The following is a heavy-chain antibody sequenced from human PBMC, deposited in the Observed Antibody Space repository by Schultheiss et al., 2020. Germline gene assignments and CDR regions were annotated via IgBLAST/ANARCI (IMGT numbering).Heavy chain of an antibody. V-gene: IGHV4-34*01. CDR1: GGSFSGYY. CDR3: ARHLTLGIAAAGAYYGMDV. D-gene: IGHD6-13*01. J-gene: IGHJ6*02. Sequence: SETLSLTCAVYGGSFSGYYWSWIRQPPGKGLEWIGEINHSGSTNYNPSLKSRVTMSVDTSKNQFSLKLSSVTAADTAVYYCARHLTLGIAAAGAYYGMDVWGQGTTVTVSS. CDR2: INHSGST.